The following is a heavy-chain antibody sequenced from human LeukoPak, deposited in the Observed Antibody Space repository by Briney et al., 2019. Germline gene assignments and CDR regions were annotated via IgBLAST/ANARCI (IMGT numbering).Heavy chain of an antibody. CDR2: IIPFFGTA. J-gene: IGHJ5*02. CDR3: ARGFGSTFCGDIVSGLDH. Sequence: SEKVSCKASGCTFISYAISGVRQAPGQGLEWMGGIIPFFGTANYAQKYQGRVKITTDVSTSTAYMEVSSVRSGDTAVYYCARGFGSTFCGDIVSGLDHWGQGTLVTVSS. CDR1: GCTFISYA. V-gene: IGHV1-69*05. D-gene: IGHD3-16*02.